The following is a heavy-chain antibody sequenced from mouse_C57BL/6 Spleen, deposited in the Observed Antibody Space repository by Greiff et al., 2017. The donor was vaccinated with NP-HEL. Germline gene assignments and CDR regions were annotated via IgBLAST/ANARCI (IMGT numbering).Heavy chain of an antibody. J-gene: IGHJ2*01. CDR2: IYPRSGNT. V-gene: IGHV1-81*01. CDR3: ARPHYYGSSYGDY. Sequence: QVQLQQSGAELARPGASVKLSCKASGYTFTSYGISWVKQRTGQGLEWIGEIYPRSGNTYYNEKFKGKATLTADKSSSTAYMELRSLTSEDSAVYFCARPHYYGSSYGDYWGQGTTLTVSS. CDR1: GYTFTSYG. D-gene: IGHD1-1*01.